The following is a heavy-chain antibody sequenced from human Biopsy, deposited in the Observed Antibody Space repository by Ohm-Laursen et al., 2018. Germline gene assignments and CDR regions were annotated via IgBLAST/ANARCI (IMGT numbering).Heavy chain of an antibody. CDR2: INPHSGTT. Sequence: ASVKVSCKASGYNFISYSINWVRQVPGQGLEWMGWINPHSGTTKFAQDFQGRVTMTRDTSITTAYMELRRLRSDDTAVYYCAKGQDLRGGAEYFQHWGQGALVTVSS. CDR3: AKGQDLRGGAEYFQH. V-gene: IGHV1-2*02. J-gene: IGHJ1*01. CDR1: GYNFISYS. D-gene: IGHD2-15*01.